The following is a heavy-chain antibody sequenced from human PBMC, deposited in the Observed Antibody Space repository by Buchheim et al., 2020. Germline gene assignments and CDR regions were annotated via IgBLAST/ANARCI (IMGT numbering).Heavy chain of an antibody. Sequence: QVQLVESGGGVVQPGRSLRLSCAASGFTFSSYGMHWVRQAPGKGLEWVAVISYDGSNKYYADSVKGRFTVSRDNSKNTMYLQMNSLRVDDTAMYHCAKHIVEGGQHIDYWGQGTL. CDR3: AKHIVEGGQHIDY. CDR2: ISYDGSNK. V-gene: IGHV3-30*18. J-gene: IGHJ4*02. CDR1: GFTFSSYG. D-gene: IGHD2-21*01.